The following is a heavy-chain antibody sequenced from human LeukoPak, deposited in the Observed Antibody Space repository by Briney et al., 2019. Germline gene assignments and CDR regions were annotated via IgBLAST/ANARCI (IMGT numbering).Heavy chain of an antibody. J-gene: IGHJ4*02. CDR3: AKSLGYCSGGSCLPLGYFDY. CDR2: ISGSGGST. D-gene: IGHD2-15*01. V-gene: IGHV3-23*01. Sequence: GGSLRLSCAASGFTFSSYAMSWVRQAPGKGLEWVSAISGSGGSTYYADSVKGRFTISRDNSKNTLYLQMNSLRAEDTAVYYCAKSLGYCSGGSCLPLGYFDYWGQGTLVTVPS. CDR1: GFTFSSYA.